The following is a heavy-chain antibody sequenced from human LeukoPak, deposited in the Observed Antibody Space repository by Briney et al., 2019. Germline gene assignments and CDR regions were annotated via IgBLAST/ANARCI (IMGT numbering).Heavy chain of an antibody. CDR3: ARGRTNGDYGSQ. CDR2: MNTNSGNT. D-gene: IGHD4-17*01. CDR1: GYTFTSYD. Sequence: ASVKVSCKASGYTFTSYDINWVRQAPGQGLEWMGWMNTNSGNTGYAQKFQGRVTMTRNTSISTAYMELSSLRSEDTAVYYCARGRTNGDYGSQWGQGTLVTVSS. V-gene: IGHV1-8*01. J-gene: IGHJ4*02.